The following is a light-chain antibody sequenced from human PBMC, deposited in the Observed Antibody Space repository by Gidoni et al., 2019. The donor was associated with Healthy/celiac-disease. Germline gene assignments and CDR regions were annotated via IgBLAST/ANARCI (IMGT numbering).Light chain of an antibody. J-gene: IGKJ2*01. CDR2: DAS. V-gene: IGKV1-5*01. CDR1: QSISSW. CDR3: QQYNSYPQT. Sequence: IQMTQSPSTLSASVGDRVTITCRASQSISSWLAWYQQKPGKAPKLLIYDASSLESGVPSRFSGSGSGTEFTLTISSLQPDDFATYYCQQYNSYPQTFGQXTKLEIK.